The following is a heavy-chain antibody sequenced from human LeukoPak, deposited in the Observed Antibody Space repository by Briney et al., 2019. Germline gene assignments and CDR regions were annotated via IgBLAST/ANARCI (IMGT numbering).Heavy chain of an antibody. D-gene: IGHD3-3*01. Sequence: RAGGSLRLSCAASGFTFSSYSMNWVRQAPGKGLEWVSSISSSSSYIYYADSVKGRFTISRDNAKNSLYLQMNSLRAEDTAVYYCASRGPFWSGSLKVRGAFDIWGQGTMVTVSS. V-gene: IGHV3-21*01. CDR2: ISSSSSYI. J-gene: IGHJ3*02. CDR3: ASRGPFWSGSLKVRGAFDI. CDR1: GFTFSSYS.